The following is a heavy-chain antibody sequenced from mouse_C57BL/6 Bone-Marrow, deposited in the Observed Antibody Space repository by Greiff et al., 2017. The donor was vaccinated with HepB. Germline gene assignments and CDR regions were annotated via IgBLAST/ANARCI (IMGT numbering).Heavy chain of an antibody. Sequence: VQLQQSGPELVKPGASVKIPCKASGYTFTDYNMDWVKQSHGKSLEWIGDINPNNGGTIYNQKFKGKATLTVDKSSSTAYMELRSLTSEDTAVYYCAKGSSYVGWYFDVWGTGTTVTVSS. CDR3: AKGSSYVGWYFDV. CDR2: INPNNGGT. J-gene: IGHJ1*03. D-gene: IGHD1-1*01. V-gene: IGHV1-18*01. CDR1: GYTFTDYN.